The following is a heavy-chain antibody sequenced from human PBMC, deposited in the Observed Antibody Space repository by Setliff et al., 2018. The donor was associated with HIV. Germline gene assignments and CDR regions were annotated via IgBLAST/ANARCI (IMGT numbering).Heavy chain of an antibody. CDR2: IYYNGNT. V-gene: IGHV4-39*01. CDR1: GGSVSSTSYY. CDR3: ARMESTSTPRGLDY. J-gene: IGHJ4*02. D-gene: IGHD2-2*01. Sequence: PSETLSLTCTVSGGSVSSTSYYWGWIRQSTEKGLEWIGTIYYNGNTQYNPSFKSRVTMSVDTSKNQFSLKLISVTAADTAVYYRARMESTSTPRGLDYWGQGAQVTVSS.